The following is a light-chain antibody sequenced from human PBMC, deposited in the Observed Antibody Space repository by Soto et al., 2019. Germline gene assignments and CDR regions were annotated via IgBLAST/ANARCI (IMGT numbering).Light chain of an antibody. V-gene: IGLV1-40*01. CDR1: SSNIGAGYD. CDR2: GNS. CDR3: QSYDSSLSGVV. J-gene: IGLJ2*01. Sequence: QSVLTQPPSVSGAPGQRVTISCTGSSSNIGAGYDVHWYQQLPGTAPKLLIYGNSNRPSGVPDRFSGSKSGTSASLAITGLQAVDGADYYCQSYDSSLSGVVFGGGTKLTVL.